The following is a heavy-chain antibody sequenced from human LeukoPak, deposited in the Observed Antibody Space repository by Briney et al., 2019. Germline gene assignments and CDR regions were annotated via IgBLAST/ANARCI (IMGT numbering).Heavy chain of an antibody. Sequence: GGSLRLSCTASGFTFRNYWMSWVRQAPGKGLGCVAYIKEDGSDKNYVDSVKGRYTISRDNAKSSLYLQMNSLRVEDTAVYYCVRGTRSNSFWGQGTQVTVSS. D-gene: IGHD6-6*01. CDR3: VRGTRSNSF. CDR2: IKEDGSDK. J-gene: IGHJ4*02. CDR1: GFTFRNYW. V-gene: IGHV3-7*01.